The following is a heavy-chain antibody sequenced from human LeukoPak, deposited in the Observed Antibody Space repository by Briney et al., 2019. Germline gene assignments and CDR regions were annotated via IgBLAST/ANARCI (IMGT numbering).Heavy chain of an antibody. CDR1: GYTFTSYY. D-gene: IGHD6-6*01. J-gene: IGHJ4*02. V-gene: IGHV1-46*03. CDR2: INPSGGST. CDR3: AIAARPRGLLDY. Sequence: ASVKVSCKASGYTFTSYYMHWLRQAPGQGLEWMGIINPSGGSTNYAQKFQGRVTMTRDTSTSTVYMELSILRSEDTAVYYCAIAARPRGLLDYWGQGTLVTVSS.